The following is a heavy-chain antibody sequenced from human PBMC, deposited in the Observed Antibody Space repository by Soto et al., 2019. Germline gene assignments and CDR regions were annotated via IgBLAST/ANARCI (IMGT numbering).Heavy chain of an antibody. CDR1: GFGFDSYA. J-gene: IGHJ4*02. CDR2: IGSSGGAI. CDR3: AKALWFGESSHYFDY. Sequence: PGGSLRLSCVGSGFGFDSYAMSWVRQAPGKGLEWVSGIGSSGGAIVYADSVRGRFTISRDNSRNALYLHMNSLGAGDTAVYYCAKALWFGESSHYFDYWGQGTLVTVSS. V-gene: IGHV3-23*01. D-gene: IGHD3-10*01.